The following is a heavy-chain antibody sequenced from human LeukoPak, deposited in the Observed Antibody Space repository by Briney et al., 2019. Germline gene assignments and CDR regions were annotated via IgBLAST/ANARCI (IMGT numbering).Heavy chain of an antibody. J-gene: IGHJ4*02. Sequence: TSETLSLTCAVYGGSFSGYYWSWIRQPPGKGLEWIGEINHSGSPNYNPSLKSRVTMSIDTSKNQFSLKLSSVTAADTAVYYCARVIVVLGGYFDYWGQGTLVTVSS. CDR3: ARVIVVLGGYFDY. D-gene: IGHD2-8*02. CDR1: GGSFSGYY. V-gene: IGHV4-34*01. CDR2: INHSGSP.